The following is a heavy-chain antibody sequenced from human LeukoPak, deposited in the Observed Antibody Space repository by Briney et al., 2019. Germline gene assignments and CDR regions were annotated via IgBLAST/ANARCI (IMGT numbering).Heavy chain of an antibody. D-gene: IGHD3-3*01. CDR2: IKHDGSEK. Sequence: GGSLRLSCAASGFTVSSNYMSWVRQAPGKGLEWVASIKHDGSEKYYVDSVRGRFTISRDNTMNSLYLQMSSLRAEDTAVYYCATDRGWRTSGYYLYYFEYWGQGTLVTFSS. J-gene: IGHJ4*02. V-gene: IGHV3-7*01. CDR1: GFTVSSNY. CDR3: ATDRGWRTSGYYLYYFEY.